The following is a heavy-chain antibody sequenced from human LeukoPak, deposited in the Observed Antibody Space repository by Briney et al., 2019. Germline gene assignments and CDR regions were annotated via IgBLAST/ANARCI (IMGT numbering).Heavy chain of an antibody. V-gene: IGHV1-18*01. CDR2: ISAYNGNT. CDR3: ARGGQRITIFGVVPHDAFDI. Sequence: ASVKVSRKASGYTFTSYGISWVRQAPGQGLEWMGWISAYNGNTNYAQKLQGRVTMTTDTSTSTAYMELRSLRSDDTAVYYCARGGQRITIFGVVPHDAFDIWGQGTMVTVSS. CDR1: GYTFTSYG. J-gene: IGHJ3*02. D-gene: IGHD3-3*01.